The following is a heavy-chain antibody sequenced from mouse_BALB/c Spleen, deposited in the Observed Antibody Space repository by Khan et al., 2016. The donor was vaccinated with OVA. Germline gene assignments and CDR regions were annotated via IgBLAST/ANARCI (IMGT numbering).Heavy chain of an antibody. V-gene: IGHV5-4*02. Sequence: EVELVEPGGGLVKPGGSLKLSCAASGFTFSDYYMYWVRQTPEKRLEWVATISDGGSSTYYLDSVKGRFTISRDNAKNSLYLQMSSLKSEDTAICYCARAGYGGFAYWGQGTLVTVSA. CDR3: ARAGYGGFAY. J-gene: IGHJ3*01. CDR1: GFTFSDYY. D-gene: IGHD1-1*02. CDR2: ISDGGSST.